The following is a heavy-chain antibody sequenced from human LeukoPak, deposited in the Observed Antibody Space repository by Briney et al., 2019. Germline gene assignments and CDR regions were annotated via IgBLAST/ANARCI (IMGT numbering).Heavy chain of an antibody. Sequence: GGSLRLSCAASGFIFGDYYMSWVRQAPGKGLEWLSFISGSSTTIYYADSVRGRFTISRDNAKNSLYLQMNGLRAEDTAVYYCATSGRGKHNYDSRSDAFDIGGQGTVVTVSS. CDR3: ATSGRGKHNYDSRSDAFDI. V-gene: IGHV3-11*04. CDR1: GFIFGDYY. CDR2: ISGSSTTI. D-gene: IGHD3-22*01. J-gene: IGHJ3*02.